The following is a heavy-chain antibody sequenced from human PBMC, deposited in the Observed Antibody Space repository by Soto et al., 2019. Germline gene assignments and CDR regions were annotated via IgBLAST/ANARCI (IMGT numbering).Heavy chain of an antibody. V-gene: IGHV4-30-4*01. J-gene: IGHJ6*02. CDR3: ARGPTIFGVVINDYYYGMDV. Sequence: TLFLTCTSSGGSIGDGNDYWSWIRQPPGKGLEWIGYIYYSGSTYYNPSLKSRVTISVDTSKNQFSLKLSSVTAADTAVYYCARGPTIFGVVINDYYYGMDVWGQGTTVTVSS. D-gene: IGHD3-3*01. CDR1: GGSIGDGNDY. CDR2: IYYSGST.